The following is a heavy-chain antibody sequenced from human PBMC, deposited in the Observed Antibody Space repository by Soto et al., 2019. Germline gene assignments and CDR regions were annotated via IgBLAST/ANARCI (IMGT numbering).Heavy chain of an antibody. CDR1: GFTFSSYA. Sequence: GGSLRLSCASSGFTFSSYAMIWVRQAPGKGLEWVSAISGSGGSTYYADSVKGRFTISRDNSKNTLYLQMNSLRAEDTAVYYCAKSRYGGPTSSYYFDYWGQGALVTVS. J-gene: IGHJ4*02. D-gene: IGHD4-17*01. CDR3: AKSRYGGPTSSYYFDY. V-gene: IGHV3-23*01. CDR2: ISGSGGST.